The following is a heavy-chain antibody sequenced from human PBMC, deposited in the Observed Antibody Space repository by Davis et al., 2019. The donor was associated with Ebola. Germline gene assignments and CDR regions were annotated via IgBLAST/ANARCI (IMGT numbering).Heavy chain of an antibody. Sequence: SETLSLTCTVSGGSISGYYWSWIRQPPGKGLEWIGEINHSGSTNYNPSLKSRVTISVDTSKNQFSLKLSSVTAADTAVYYCTGRATLDYWGQGTLVTVSS. CDR1: GGSISGYY. CDR2: INHSGST. D-gene: IGHD1-26*01. V-gene: IGHV4-34*03. J-gene: IGHJ4*02. CDR3: TGRATLDY.